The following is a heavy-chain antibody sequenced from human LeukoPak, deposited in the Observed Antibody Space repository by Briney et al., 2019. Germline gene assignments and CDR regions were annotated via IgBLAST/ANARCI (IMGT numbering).Heavy chain of an antibody. J-gene: IGHJ5*02. Sequence: SVRVSCKASRGTFSSYAISWVRQAPGQGLEGMGRIIPILGIANYAQKFQGRVTITADKSTSTAYMELSSLRSEDTAVYYCARSAKYCSSTSCTPANWFDPWGQGTLVTVSS. CDR3: ARSAKYCSSTSCTPANWFDP. CDR2: IIPILGIA. V-gene: IGHV1-69*04. D-gene: IGHD2-2*01. CDR1: RGTFSSYA.